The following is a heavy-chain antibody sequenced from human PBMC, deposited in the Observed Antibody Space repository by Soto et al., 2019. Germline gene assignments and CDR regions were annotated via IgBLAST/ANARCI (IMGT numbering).Heavy chain of an antibody. V-gene: IGHV4-59*01. J-gene: IGHJ4*02. Sequence: SETLSLTCTVSGGSISSYYWSWIRQPPGKGLEWIGYIYYSGSTNYNPSLKSRVTISVDTSKNQFSLKLSSVTAADTAVYYCGGKNYDSSGYFDYWGQGTLVTV. D-gene: IGHD3-22*01. CDR1: GGSISSYY. CDR2: IYYSGST. CDR3: GGKNYDSSGYFDY.